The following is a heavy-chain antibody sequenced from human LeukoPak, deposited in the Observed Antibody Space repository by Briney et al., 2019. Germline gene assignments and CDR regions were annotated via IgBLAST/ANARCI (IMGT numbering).Heavy chain of an antibody. CDR1: GFTFSSYA. Sequence: GRSLRLSCAASGFTFSSYAMHWVRQAPGKGLEWVAVISYDGSNKYYADPVKGRFTISRDNSKNTLYLQMNSLRAEDTAVYYCARDGYWGQGTLVTVSS. V-gene: IGHV3-30-3*01. CDR2: ISYDGSNK. CDR3: ARDGY. J-gene: IGHJ4*02.